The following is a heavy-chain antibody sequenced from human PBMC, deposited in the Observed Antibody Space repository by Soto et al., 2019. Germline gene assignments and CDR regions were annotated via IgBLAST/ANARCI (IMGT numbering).Heavy chain of an antibody. CDR3: ARPVPPYYDFWSGYSPSGWFDP. CDR2: IYYSGST. J-gene: IGHJ5*02. D-gene: IGHD3-3*01. V-gene: IGHV4-39*01. CDR1: GGSISSSSYY. Sequence: SETLSLTCTVSGGSISSSSYYWGWIRQPPGKGLEWIGSIYYSGSTYYNPSLKSRVTISVDTSKNQFSLKLSSVTAADTTVYYCARPVPPYYDFWSGYSPSGWFDPWGQGTLVTVSS.